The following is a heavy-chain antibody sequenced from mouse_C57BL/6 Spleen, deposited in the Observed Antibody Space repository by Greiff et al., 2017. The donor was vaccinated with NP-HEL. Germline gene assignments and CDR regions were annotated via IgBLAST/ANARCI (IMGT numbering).Heavy chain of an antibody. J-gene: IGHJ1*03. CDR1: GFNIKDYY. CDR2: IDPEDGET. CDR3: SRSRFGYGSCYGWYFDV. V-gene: IGHV14-2*01. Sequence: EVQLQQSGAELVKPGASVKLSCTASGFNIKDYYMHWVKQRTEQGLEWIGRIDPEDGETKYATKFQGKATITADTSSNTAYLQTSSLTSEDTAVYYCSRSRFGYGSCYGWYFDVWGTGTTVTVSS. D-gene: IGHD1-1*01.